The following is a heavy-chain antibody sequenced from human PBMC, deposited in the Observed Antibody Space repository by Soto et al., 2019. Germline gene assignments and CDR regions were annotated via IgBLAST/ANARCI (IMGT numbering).Heavy chain of an antibody. CDR2: IFHDGTA. J-gene: IGHJ4*02. V-gene: IGHV4-4*02. CDR1: GVSLTSGNW. Sequence: QVKLQESGPGLATPSGTLSLTCAVSGVSLTSGNWWTWVRQSPQRGLEYIGEIFHDGTANYYPSFERRVAMSVDTSRNQFSLKLTSVTAADTAVYFCARLGSDTSLNYMYFDFWGPGTLVTVSS. CDR3: ARLGSDTSLNYMYFDF. D-gene: IGHD3-10*01.